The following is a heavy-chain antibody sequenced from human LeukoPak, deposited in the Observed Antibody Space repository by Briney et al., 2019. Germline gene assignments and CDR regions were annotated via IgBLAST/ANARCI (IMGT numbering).Heavy chain of an antibody. J-gene: IGHJ4*02. V-gene: IGHV3-23*01. CDR3: AKRGVVIRVILVGFHKEAYYFDS. D-gene: IGHD3-22*01. CDR1: GITLSNYG. CDR2: ISGSGGGA. Sequence: GGSLRLSCAVSGITLSNYGMSWVRQAPGKGLEWVAGISGSGGGANYADSVKGRFTISRDNPKNTLYLQMNSLRAEDTAVYFCAKRGVVIRVILVGFHKEAYYFDSWGQGALVTVSS.